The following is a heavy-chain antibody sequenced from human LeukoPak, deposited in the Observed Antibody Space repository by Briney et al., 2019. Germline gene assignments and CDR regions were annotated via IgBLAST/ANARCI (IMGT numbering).Heavy chain of an antibody. Sequence: SETLSLTCAVYGGSFSGYYWSWIRQPPEKGLEWIGEINHSGSTNYNPSLKSRVTISVDTSKNQFSLKLSSVTAADTAVYYCARGTTSDSSGYTPFDYWGQGTLVTVSS. CDR2: INHSGST. J-gene: IGHJ4*02. CDR3: ARGTTSDSSGYTPFDY. D-gene: IGHD3-22*01. V-gene: IGHV4-34*01. CDR1: GGSFSGYY.